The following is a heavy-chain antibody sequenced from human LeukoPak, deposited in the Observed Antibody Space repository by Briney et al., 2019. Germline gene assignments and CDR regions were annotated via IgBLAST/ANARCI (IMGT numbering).Heavy chain of an antibody. J-gene: IGHJ5*02. V-gene: IGHV3-30-3*01. CDR3: ARDTARFGELPDWFDP. CDR2: ISYDGSNK. Sequence: GGSLRLSCAASGFTFSSYAMHWVRQAPGKGLEGVAVISYDGSNKYYADSVKGRFTISRDNSKNTLYLQMNSLRAEDTAVYYCARDTARFGELPDWFDPWGQGTLVTVSS. D-gene: IGHD3-10*01. CDR1: GFTFSSYA.